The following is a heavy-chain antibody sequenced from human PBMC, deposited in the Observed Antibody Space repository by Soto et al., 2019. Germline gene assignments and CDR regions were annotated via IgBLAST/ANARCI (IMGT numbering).Heavy chain of an antibody. CDR3: ARDQVVVTPWTNYYYGMDV. D-gene: IGHD3-22*01. CDR1: GYTFTSYG. V-gene: IGHV1-18*01. J-gene: IGHJ6*02. CDR2: ISAYNGNT. Sequence: ASVKVSCKASGYTFTSYGISCVRQAPGQGLEWMGWISAYNGNTNYAQKLQGRVTMTTDTSTSTAYMELRSLRSDDTAVYYCARDQVVVTPWTNYYYGMDVWGQGTTVTVSS.